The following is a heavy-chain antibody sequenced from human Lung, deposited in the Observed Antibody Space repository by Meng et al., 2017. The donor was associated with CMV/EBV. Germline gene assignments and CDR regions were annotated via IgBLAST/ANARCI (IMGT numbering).Heavy chain of an antibody. D-gene: IGHD2-2*01. V-gene: IGHV3-21*01. CDR2: ISSSSYYI. CDR3: ARAKDCSSTTCYGDY. Sequence: GGSXRLXXAASGFTFSTYPMIWVRQAPGKGLEWVSSISSSSYYIFYGDSVKGRFTVSRDNAKNSLFLQMNSLRAEDTAVYYCARAKDCSSTTCYGDYWGQGTXVTVSS. J-gene: IGHJ4*02. CDR1: GFTFSTYP.